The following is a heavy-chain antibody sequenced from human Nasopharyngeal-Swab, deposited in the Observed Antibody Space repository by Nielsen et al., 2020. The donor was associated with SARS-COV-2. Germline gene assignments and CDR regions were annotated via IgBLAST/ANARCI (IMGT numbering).Heavy chain of an antibody. Sequence: SETLSLTCTVSGGSISSYYWSWIRQPPGKGLEWIGYNYYSGSTNYNPSLKSRVTISVDTSKNQFSLKLSSVTAADTAVYYCARVGYCSSTSCYAAYYFDYWGQGTLVTVSS. V-gene: IGHV4-59*01. CDR2: NYYSGST. D-gene: IGHD2-2*01. J-gene: IGHJ4*02. CDR3: ARVGYCSSTSCYAAYYFDY. CDR1: GGSISSYY.